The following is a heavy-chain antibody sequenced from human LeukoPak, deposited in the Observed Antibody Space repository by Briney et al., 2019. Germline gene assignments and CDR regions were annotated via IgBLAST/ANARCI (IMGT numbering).Heavy chain of an antibody. V-gene: IGHV1-46*01. D-gene: IGHD3-10*01. CDR2: INPSGGST. CDR1: GYTFTSYY. J-gene: IGHJ3*02. Sequence: ASVKVSCKASGYTFTSYYMHWVRQALGQGLEWMGIINPSGGSTSYAQKFQGRVTMTRDMSTSTVYMELSSLRSEDTAVYYCARGMARMVGYYYGGAFDIWGQGTMVTVSS. CDR3: ARGMARMVGYYYGGAFDI.